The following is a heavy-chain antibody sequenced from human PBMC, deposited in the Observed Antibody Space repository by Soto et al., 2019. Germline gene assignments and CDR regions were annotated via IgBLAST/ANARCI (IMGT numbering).Heavy chain of an antibody. Sequence: PSETLSLTCAVSGGSISSGGYSWSWIRQPPGKGLEWIGYIYHSGSTYYNPSLKSRVTISVDRSKNQFSLKLSSVTAADTAVYYCARAIGGYGELLGGYYFDYWGQGTLVNVSS. CDR3: ARAIGGYGELLGGYYFDY. CDR1: GGSISSGGYS. V-gene: IGHV4-30-2*01. J-gene: IGHJ4*02. D-gene: IGHD3-10*01. CDR2: IYHSGST.